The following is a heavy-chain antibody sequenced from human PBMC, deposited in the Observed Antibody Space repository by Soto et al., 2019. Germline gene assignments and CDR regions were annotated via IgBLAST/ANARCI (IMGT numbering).Heavy chain of an antibody. CDR3: ARGGGFFDY. J-gene: IGHJ4*02. D-gene: IGHD3-10*01. CDR1: GFTFNSYS. Sequence: PGGSLRLSCAVSGFTFNSYSMNWVRQAPGKGLEWVSSISSFSNYMYYTDSVKGRFTISRDNARNSLYLQMNSLRDEDTAVYYCARGGGFFDYWGQGTLVTVYS. V-gene: IGHV3-21*01. CDR2: ISSFSNYM.